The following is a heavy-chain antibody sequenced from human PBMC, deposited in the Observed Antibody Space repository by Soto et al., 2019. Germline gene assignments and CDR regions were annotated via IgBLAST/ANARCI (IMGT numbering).Heavy chain of an antibody. V-gene: IGHV1-2*04. D-gene: IGHD3-10*01. CDR2: INPNSGGT. CDR1: GYTFTGYY. CDR3: ARERNVLLWFGESHYFDN. J-gene: IGHJ4*02. Sequence: EASVKVSCKASGYTFTGYYMHWVRQAPGQGLEWMGWINPNSGGTNYAQKFQGWVTMTRDTSISTAYMELSRLRSDDTAVYYCARERNVLLWFGESHYFDNWGQGTLVTLSS.